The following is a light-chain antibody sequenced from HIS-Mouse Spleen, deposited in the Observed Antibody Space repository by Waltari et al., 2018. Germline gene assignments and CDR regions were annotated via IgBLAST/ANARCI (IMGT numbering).Light chain of an antibody. CDR2: DDR. CDR1: NIGSKS. Sequence: SYVLTQPPSVSVAPGQTARITCGGNNIGSKSVHWYQQKPGQAPVLVVEDDRDRPSGIPERVSGANSGNTATLTISRVEAGDEADYYCQVWDSSSDHWVFGGGTKLTVL. CDR3: QVWDSSSDHWV. V-gene: IGLV3-21*02. J-gene: IGLJ3*02.